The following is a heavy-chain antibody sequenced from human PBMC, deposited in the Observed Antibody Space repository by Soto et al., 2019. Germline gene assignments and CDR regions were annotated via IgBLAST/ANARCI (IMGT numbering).Heavy chain of an antibody. CDR1: GYTFTSYA. CDR3: ARRTPGWFDP. V-gene: IGHV1-3*05. Sequence: QVQLLQSGAEEKKPGASVKVSCKASGYTFTSYARHWVRQAPGQRLAWMGWSNAGNGNTTYSQKFQGRATITRATSASTAHIQVSSLRSEATAASSCARRTPGWFDPRGQGTLVTVSS. CDR2: SNAGNGNT. J-gene: IGHJ5*02.